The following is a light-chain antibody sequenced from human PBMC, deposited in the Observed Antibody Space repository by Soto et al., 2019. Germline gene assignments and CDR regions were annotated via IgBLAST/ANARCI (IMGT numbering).Light chain of an antibody. V-gene: IGKV3-20*01. CDR2: GAS. CDR1: QSVSSSY. CDR3: QHYVSPPIT. Sequence: EIVLTQSPVTLSLSPGERATLSCRASQSVSSSYLAWYQQKPGQAPRLLVYGASSRATGISDRFSGSGSGTDFTLTISRLEPEDFAVYYCQHYVSPPITFGQGTRLEIK. J-gene: IGKJ5*01.